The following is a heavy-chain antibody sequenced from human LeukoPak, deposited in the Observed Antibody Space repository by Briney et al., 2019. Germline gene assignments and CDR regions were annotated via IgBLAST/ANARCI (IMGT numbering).Heavy chain of an antibody. CDR3: AREISSSSSFDY. J-gene: IGHJ4*02. V-gene: IGHV3-74*01. D-gene: IGHD6-6*01. Sequence: GGSLRLSCAASGFTFSSYWMHWVRQSPGKGLVWVARINSDGSSTSYADSVKGRFTISRDNAKNTLYLQMNSLRAEDTAVYYCAREISSSSSFDYWGQGTLVNVS. CDR2: INSDGSST. CDR1: GFTFSSYW.